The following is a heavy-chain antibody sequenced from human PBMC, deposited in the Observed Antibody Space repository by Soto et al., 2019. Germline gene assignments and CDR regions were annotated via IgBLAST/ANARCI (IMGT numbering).Heavy chain of an antibody. CDR2: IIAVFGTA. J-gene: IGHJ5*02. V-gene: IGHV1-69*06. Sequence: SVKVSCKASGGTFSSYAISWVRQAPGQGLGWMGGIIAVFGTANYAQKFQGRVTITADTSTSTAYMELSSLRSEDTAVYYCARDRTPYDNLTGFNNWLDPWGQGTLVTVSS. CDR1: GGTFSSYA. CDR3: ARDRTPYDNLTGFNNWLDP. D-gene: IGHD3-9*01.